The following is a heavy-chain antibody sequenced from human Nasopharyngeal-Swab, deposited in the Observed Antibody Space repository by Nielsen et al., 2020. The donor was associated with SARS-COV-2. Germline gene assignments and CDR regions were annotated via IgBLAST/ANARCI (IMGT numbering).Heavy chain of an antibody. J-gene: IGHJ4*02. CDR2: ISYDGSNK. CDR3: ARAIRGYSSYYFDY. Sequence: GETLKISCAASGFTFSSYGMHWVRQAPGKGLEWVAVISYDGSNKYYADSVKGRFTISRDNSKNTLYLQMNRLRAEDTAVYYCARAIRGYSSYYFDYWGQGTLVTVSS. V-gene: IGHV3-30*03. CDR1: GFTFSSYG. D-gene: IGHD5-18*01.